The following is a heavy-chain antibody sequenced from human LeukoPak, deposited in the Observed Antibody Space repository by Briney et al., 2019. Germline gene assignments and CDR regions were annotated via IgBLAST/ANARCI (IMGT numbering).Heavy chain of an antibody. D-gene: IGHD5-24*01. CDR3: AKDREMATIRSYGYFDY. Sequence: GRSLRLSCAASGFTFSSYGMHWVRQAPGKGLEWVAVIWYDGSNKYYADSVKGRFTISRDNSKNTLYLQMNSLRAEDTAVYYCAKDREMATIRSYGYFDYWGQGTLVTVSS. CDR1: GFTFSSYG. CDR2: IWYDGSNK. V-gene: IGHV3-33*06. J-gene: IGHJ4*02.